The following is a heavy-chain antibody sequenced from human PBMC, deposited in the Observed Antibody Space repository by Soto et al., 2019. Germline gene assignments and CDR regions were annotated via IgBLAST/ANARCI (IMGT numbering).Heavy chain of an antibody. D-gene: IGHD2-15*01. J-gene: IGHJ6*02. Sequence: QVQLQESGPGLVKPSQTLSLTCTVSGGSISSGGYYWSWIRQHPGKGLEWIGYIYYSGSTYYNPSPKSRVTISVDTSKNQFSLKLSSVTAADTAVYYCARKLVVVAATRYYYYGMAVWGQGTTVTVSS. CDR3: ARKLVVVAATRYYYYGMAV. V-gene: IGHV4-31*03. CDR2: IYYSGST. CDR1: GGSISSGGYY.